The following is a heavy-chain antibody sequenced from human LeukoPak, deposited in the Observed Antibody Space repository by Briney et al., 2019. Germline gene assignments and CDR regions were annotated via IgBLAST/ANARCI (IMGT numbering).Heavy chain of an antibody. CDR2: IKQDGSEK. V-gene: IGHV3-7*04. J-gene: IGHJ4*02. D-gene: IGHD1-26*01. Sequence: GGSLRLSCAASGFTFSSYWMSWVRQAPGKGLEWVANIKQDGSEKCYVNSVKGRFTISRDNAQNSLYLQMNSLRVEDTAVYYCARVYSGVYFDYWGQGTLVTVSS. CDR1: GFTFSSYW. CDR3: ARVYSGVYFDY.